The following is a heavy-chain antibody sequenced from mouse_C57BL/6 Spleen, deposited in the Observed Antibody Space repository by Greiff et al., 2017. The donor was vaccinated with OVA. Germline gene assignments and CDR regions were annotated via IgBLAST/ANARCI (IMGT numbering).Heavy chain of an antibody. V-gene: IGHV1-39*01. CDR1: GYSFTDYN. D-gene: IGHD2-1*01. CDR2: LNPNYGTT. Sequence: EVQLLQSGPELVKPGASVKISCKASGYSFTDYNMTWVKQSNGQSLEWIGVLNPNYGTTSYNQKFTGKATLTVAPSSSTAYMQLNSLTSEDSAVYYCARSVSTRVYFDYWGQGTTLTVSS. J-gene: IGHJ2*01. CDR3: ARSVSTRVYFDY.